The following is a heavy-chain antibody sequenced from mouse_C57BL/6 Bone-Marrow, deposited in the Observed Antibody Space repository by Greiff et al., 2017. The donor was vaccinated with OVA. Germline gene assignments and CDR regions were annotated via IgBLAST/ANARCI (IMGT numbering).Heavy chain of an antibody. CDR3: ARMYYGYDGFAY. CDR2: IYPGDGDT. J-gene: IGHJ3*01. D-gene: IGHD2-2*01. Sequence: VQLQESGPELVKPGASVKISCKASGYAFSSSWMNWVKQRPGKGLEWIGRIYPGDGDTNYNGKFKGKATLTADKSSSTAYMQLSSLTSEDSAVDFCARMYYGYDGFAYWGQGTLVTVSA. CDR1: GYAFSSSW. V-gene: IGHV1-82*01.